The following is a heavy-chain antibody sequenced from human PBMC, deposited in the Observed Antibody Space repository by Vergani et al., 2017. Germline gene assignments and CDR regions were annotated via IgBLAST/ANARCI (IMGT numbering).Heavy chain of an antibody. CDR2: IWYDGSNK. J-gene: IGHJ6*03. Sequence: QVQLVESAGGVVQPGGSLRLSCAASGFTFSSYGMHWVRQAPGKGLEWVAVIWYDGSNKYYADSVKGRFTISRDNSKNTLYLQMNSLRAEDTAVYYCASNPLEYSSGWYNYYYYMDVWGKGTTVTVSS. V-gene: IGHV3-33*01. D-gene: IGHD6-19*01. CDR3: ASNPLEYSSGWYNYYYYMDV. CDR1: GFTFSSYG.